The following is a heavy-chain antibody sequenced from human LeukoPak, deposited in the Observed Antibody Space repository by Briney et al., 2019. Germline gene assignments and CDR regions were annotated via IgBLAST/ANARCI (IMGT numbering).Heavy chain of an antibody. J-gene: IGHJ5*02. CDR2: IIPILGIA. CDR3: ARNDYYDSSGYHYWFDP. CDR1: GGTFSCYT. D-gene: IGHD3-22*01. V-gene: IGHV1-69*02. Sequence: SVKVSCKASGGTFSCYTISWVRQAPGQGLEWMGRIIPILGIANYAQKFQGRVTITADKSTSTAYMELSSLRSEDTAVYYCARNDYYDSSGYHYWFDPWGQGTLVTVSS.